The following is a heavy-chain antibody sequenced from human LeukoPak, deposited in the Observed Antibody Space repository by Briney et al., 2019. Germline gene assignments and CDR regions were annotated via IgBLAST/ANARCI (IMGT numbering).Heavy chain of an antibody. V-gene: IGHV3-23*01. CDR1: GFTVSYNY. CDR3: ARDPNYGGNSPDFDY. CDR2: ISGSGGST. D-gene: IGHD4-17*01. J-gene: IGHJ4*02. Sequence: PGGSLRLSCAASGFTVSYNYMSWVRQAPGKGLEWVSAISGSGGSTYYADSVKGRFTISRDNSKNTLYLQMSSLRAEDTAVYYCARDPNYGGNSPDFDYWGQGTLVTASS.